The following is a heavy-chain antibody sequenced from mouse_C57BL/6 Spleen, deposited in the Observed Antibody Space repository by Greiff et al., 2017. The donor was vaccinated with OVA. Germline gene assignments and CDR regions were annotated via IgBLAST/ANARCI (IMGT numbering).Heavy chain of an antibody. J-gene: IGHJ4*01. CDR3: ARDYDDAMDY. CDR1: GFTFSSYA. V-gene: IGHV5-4*01. Sequence: DVMLVESGGGLVKPGGSLKLSCAASGFTFSSYAMSWVRQTPEKRLEWVATISDGGSYTYYPDNVKGRFTISRDNAKNNLYLQMSHLKSEDTAMYYCARDYDDAMDYWGQGTSVTVSS. CDR2: ISDGGSYT. D-gene: IGHD2-12*01.